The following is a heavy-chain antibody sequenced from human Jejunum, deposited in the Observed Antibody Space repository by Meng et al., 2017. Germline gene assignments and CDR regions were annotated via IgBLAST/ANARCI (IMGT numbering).Heavy chain of an antibody. V-gene: IGHV4-59*01. Sequence: SETLSLTCTVSGGSMTNYYWSWIRQTPGKGLEWLGYIYYGGNTNYNPYLKSRLTISLDTSKNQFSLSLSSVTAADTAVYYCARVPLSGFDFWGQGTLVTVSS. J-gene: IGHJ3*01. CDR3: ARVPLSGFDF. CDR1: GGSMTNYY. CDR2: IYYGGNT. D-gene: IGHD5/OR15-5a*01.